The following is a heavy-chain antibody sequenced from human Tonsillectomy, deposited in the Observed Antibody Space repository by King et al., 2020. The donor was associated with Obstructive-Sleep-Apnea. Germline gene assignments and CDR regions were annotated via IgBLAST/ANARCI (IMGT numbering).Heavy chain of an antibody. CDR1: GGSISSYY. Sequence: VPLQESGPGLVKPSETLSLTCTVSGGSISSYYWSWIRQPPGKGLEWIGYIYYSGSTNYNPSLKSRVTISVDTSKNQFSLKLSSVTAADTAVYYCARDVVRGASYFDYWGQGTLVTVSS. J-gene: IGHJ4*02. CDR2: IYYSGST. V-gene: IGHV4-59*01. D-gene: IGHD3-10*02. CDR3: ARDVVRGASYFDY.